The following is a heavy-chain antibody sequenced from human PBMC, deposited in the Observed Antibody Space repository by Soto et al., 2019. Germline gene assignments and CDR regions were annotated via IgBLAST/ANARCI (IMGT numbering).Heavy chain of an antibody. Sequence: KPSETLSLTCSVSGGSISSYYWSWIRQPAGKGLEWIGRIYTSGSTNYNPSLKSRVTMSVDTSKNQFSLKLSSVTAADTAVYYCARDLFGYSGYDRSTAYYLDYWGQGTLVTVSS. CDR3: ARDLFGYSGYDRSTAYYLDY. CDR1: GGSISSYY. CDR2: IYTSGST. J-gene: IGHJ4*02. V-gene: IGHV4-4*07. D-gene: IGHD5-12*01.